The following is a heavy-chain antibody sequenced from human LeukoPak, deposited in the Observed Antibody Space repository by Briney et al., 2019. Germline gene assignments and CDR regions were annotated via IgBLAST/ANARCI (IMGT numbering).Heavy chain of an antibody. CDR3: AGSSLERDCSSTSCFSFDY. CDR1: GGTFSSYA. J-gene: IGHJ4*02. CDR2: IIPIFGTA. D-gene: IGHD2-2*01. Sequence: SVKVSCKASGGTFSSYAISWVRQAPGQGLEWMGGIIPIFGTANYAQKFQGRVTITTDESTSTAYMELCSLRSEDTAVYYCAGSSLERDCSSTSCFSFDYWGQGTLVTVSS. V-gene: IGHV1-69*05.